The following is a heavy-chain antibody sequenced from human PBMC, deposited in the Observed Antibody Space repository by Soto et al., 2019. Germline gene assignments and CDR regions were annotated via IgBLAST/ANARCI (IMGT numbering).Heavy chain of an antibody. CDR2: MNPNSGNT. D-gene: IGHD6-6*01. J-gene: IGHJ5*02. Sequence: ASVKVSCKASGYTFNNYDIHWVRQAPGHGLEWMGWMNPNSGNTGYAQKFQGRVTMTRNTSISTAYMELSSLRSEDTAVYYPCIAARPTPLNWFDPWGQGTLVTVS. CDR1: GYTFNNYD. V-gene: IGHV1-8*02. CDR3: CIAARPTPLNWFDP.